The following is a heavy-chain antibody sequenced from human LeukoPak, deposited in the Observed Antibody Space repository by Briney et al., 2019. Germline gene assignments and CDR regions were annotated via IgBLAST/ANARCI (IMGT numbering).Heavy chain of an antibody. V-gene: IGHV3-30*09. J-gene: IGHJ4*02. CDR2: ISYDGSNK. CDR3: AREGDSSGWASFDY. D-gene: IGHD6-19*01. Sequence: PGGSLRLSCAASGFSFSSFSIHWVRQAPGEGLEWVAVISYDGSNKYYADSVKGRFAISRDNSKNTLYLQMNSLRGEDTAVYYCAREGDSSGWASFDYWGQGTLVTVSS. CDR1: GFSFSSFS.